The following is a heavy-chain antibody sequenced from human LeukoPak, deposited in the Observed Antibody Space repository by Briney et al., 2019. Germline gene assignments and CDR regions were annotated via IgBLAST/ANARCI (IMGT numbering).Heavy chain of an antibody. V-gene: IGHV3-21*01. CDR3: ARVSNDFWGGYPDY. CDR2: ISSSSSYI. Sequence: GGSLRLSCAASGFTFSSYSMNWVRQAPGKGLEWVSSISSSSSYIYYADSVKGRFTISRDNAKNSLYLQMNSLRAEDTAVYYCARVSNDFWGGYPDYWGQGTLVTVSS. J-gene: IGHJ4*02. D-gene: IGHD3-3*01. CDR1: GFTFSSYS.